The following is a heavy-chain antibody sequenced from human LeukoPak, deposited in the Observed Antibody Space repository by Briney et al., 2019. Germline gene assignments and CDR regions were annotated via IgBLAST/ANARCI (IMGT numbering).Heavy chain of an antibody. Sequence: SETLSLTCAVYGGSFSGYYWSWIRQPPGEGLEWIGEINHSGSTNYNPSLKSRVTISVDTSKNQFSLKLSSVTAADTAVYYCARGHYSSGWYSVYWFDPWGQGTLVTVSS. D-gene: IGHD6-19*01. CDR1: GGSFSGYY. CDR3: ARGHYSSGWYSVYWFDP. J-gene: IGHJ5*02. V-gene: IGHV4-34*01. CDR2: INHSGST.